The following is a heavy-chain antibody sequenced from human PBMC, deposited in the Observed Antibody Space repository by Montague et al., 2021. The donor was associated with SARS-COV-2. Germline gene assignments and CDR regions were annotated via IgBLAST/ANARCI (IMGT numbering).Heavy chain of an antibody. Sequence: SETPSLTCSVSGDSISRSHYFWAWIRQPPGMGLEWIGSTYFTGKTYYHPSLKSRVTISIDTSKNHFSLRLSSVTAADSAVFYCARWGLNNAFDIWGLGTMITISS. D-gene: IGHD1/OR15-1a*01. V-gene: IGHV4-39*02. J-gene: IGHJ3*02. CDR1: GDSISRSHYF. CDR3: ARWGLNNAFDI. CDR2: TYFTGKT.